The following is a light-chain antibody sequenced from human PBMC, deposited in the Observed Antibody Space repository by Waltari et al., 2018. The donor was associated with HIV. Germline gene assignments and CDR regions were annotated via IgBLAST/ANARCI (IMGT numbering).Light chain of an antibody. Sequence: QSVLTQPPSASGTPGPRVPISCSGSSSTIGSNSVYWYQQPPGMAPKVLIYRNDQRPSGVPDRFSASRSGTSASLAISGLRSEDEADYYCAAYDDRLPGWMFGGGTKLTVL. CDR2: RND. CDR1: SSTIGSNS. V-gene: IGLV1-47*01. CDR3: AAYDDRLPGWM. J-gene: IGLJ3*02.